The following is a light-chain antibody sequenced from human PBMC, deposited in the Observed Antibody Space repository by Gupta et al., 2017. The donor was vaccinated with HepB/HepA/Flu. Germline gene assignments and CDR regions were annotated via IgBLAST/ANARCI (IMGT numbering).Light chain of an antibody. CDR3: CSYAGSYTVV. Sequence: QSALTQPRSVSGSPGQSVTISCTGSSSDVGGYHYVSWYQQHPGKAPKLIIYDVSKRPSGVLDRFSGSKSGNMASLTISGLQAEDEADYYCCSYAGSYTVVFGGGTKLTVL. V-gene: IGLV2-11*01. CDR1: SSDVGGYHY. J-gene: IGLJ2*01. CDR2: DVS.